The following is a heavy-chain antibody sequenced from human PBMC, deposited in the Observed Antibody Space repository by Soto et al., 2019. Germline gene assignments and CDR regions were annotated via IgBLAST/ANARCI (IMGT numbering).Heavy chain of an antibody. CDR3: AREHTLGLAPGY. CDR1: GGSISSGGYY. J-gene: IGHJ4*02. V-gene: IGHV4-31*03. CDR2: IYYSGST. D-gene: IGHD7-27*01. Sequence: PSETLSLTCTVSGGSISSGGYYWSWIRQHPGKGLEWIGYIYYSGSTYYNPSLKSRVTISVDTSKNQFSLKLSSVTAADTAVYYCAREHTLGLAPGYWGQGTLVTVSS.